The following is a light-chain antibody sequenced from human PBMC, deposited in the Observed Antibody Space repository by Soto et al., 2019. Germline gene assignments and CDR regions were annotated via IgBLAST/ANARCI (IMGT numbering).Light chain of an antibody. CDR3: QQYDNSPPT. CDR2: GAS. Sequence: EIVLTQCPGTLSLSPGESATLSCRASQIVINNYLAWYQQTPGKAPRLLMYGASSRATGIPDRFSGSGSGTDFTLTISRLEPEDFAAYYCQQYDNSPPTFGQGTKVEIK. CDR1: QIVINNY. V-gene: IGKV3-20*01. J-gene: IGKJ1*01.